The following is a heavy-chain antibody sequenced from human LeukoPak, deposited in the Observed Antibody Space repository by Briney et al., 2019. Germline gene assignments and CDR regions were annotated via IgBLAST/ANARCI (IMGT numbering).Heavy chain of an antibody. V-gene: IGHV3-66*01. CDR3: ASGGLGGSPSNDAFDI. Sequence: PGGSLRLSCAASGFTVSSSYMSWVRQAPGRGLEWVSVIYSGGITYYADSVKGRFTISRDNSKNTLYLQMNSLRAEDTAVYYCASGGLGGSPSNDAFDIWGQGTMVTVSS. D-gene: IGHD1-26*01. J-gene: IGHJ3*02. CDR2: IYSGGIT. CDR1: GFTVSSSY.